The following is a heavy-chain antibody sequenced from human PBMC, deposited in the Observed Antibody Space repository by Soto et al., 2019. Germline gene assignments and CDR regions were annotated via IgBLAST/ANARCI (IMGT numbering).Heavy chain of an antibody. J-gene: IGHJ5*02. D-gene: IGHD6-19*01. V-gene: IGHV2-5*01. CDR2: IYWNDDK. CDR1: GFSLSTSGVG. CDR3: AHRLGVKAVAAAGNPPTNWFDP. Sequence: VSGPTLVNPTQTLTLTCTFSGFSLSTSGVGVGWIRQPPGKALEWLALIYWNDDKRYSPSLKSRLTITKDTSKNQVVLTMTNMDPVDTATYYCAHRLGVKAVAAAGNPPTNWFDPWGQGTLVTVSS.